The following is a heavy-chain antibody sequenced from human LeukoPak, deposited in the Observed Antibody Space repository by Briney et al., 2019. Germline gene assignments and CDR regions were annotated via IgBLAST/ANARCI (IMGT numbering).Heavy chain of an antibody. CDR2: IKDDGSEK. CDR3: ARARIDY. J-gene: IGHJ4*02. CDR1: GFPFSSYW. D-gene: IGHD1-14*01. V-gene: IGHV3-7*04. Sequence: GGSLRLSCVGSGFPFSSYWMTWVRQAPGKGLEWVANIKDDGSEKYSVDSVKGRFAISRDNAKNLLYLQMSSLRAEDTAVYYCARARIDYWGQGTLVTVSS.